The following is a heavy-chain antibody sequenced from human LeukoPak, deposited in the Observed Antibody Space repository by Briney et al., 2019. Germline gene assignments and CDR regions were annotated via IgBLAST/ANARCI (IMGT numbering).Heavy chain of an antibody. CDR2: IYNSGGTTYT. CDR3: VRHKNVYTNGWYF. V-gene: IGHV4-59*08. Sequence: PSETLSLTCTVSGGSISHYYWSWIRQSPVKGLEWIGYIYNSGGTTYTTYNPSLKSRVTISADTSKNQFSLKVTSVTAADTAVYYCVRHKNVYTNGWYFWGQGTLVTVSS. CDR1: GGSISHYY. J-gene: IGHJ4*02. D-gene: IGHD6-19*01.